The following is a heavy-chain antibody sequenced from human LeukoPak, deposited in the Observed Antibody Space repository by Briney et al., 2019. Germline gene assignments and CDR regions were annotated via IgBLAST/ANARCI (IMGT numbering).Heavy chain of an antibody. J-gene: IGHJ4*02. Sequence: PGGSLRLSCAASGSTFSSYGMHWVRQAPGKGLEWVASIGPTGSDRYHADSIKGRFTISRDNANNFLYLQMYSLRAEDTAVYYCATETNGRHYDYWGQGTLLTVSS. V-gene: IGHV3-21*06. CDR1: GSTFSSYG. CDR3: ATETNGRHYDY. CDR2: IGPTGSDR. D-gene: IGHD1-14*01.